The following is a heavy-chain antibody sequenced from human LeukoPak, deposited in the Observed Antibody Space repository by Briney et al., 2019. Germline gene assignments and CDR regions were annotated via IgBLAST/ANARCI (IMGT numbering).Heavy chain of an antibody. V-gene: IGHV3-74*01. CDR2: INSDGSST. Sequence: PGGSLRLSCAASGFTFSSYWMHWVRQAPGKGLVWVSRINSDGSSTSYADSVKGRFTISRDNAKTTLYLQMNSLRAEDTAEYYCARDPESYYVPFDCWGQGTLVTVSS. J-gene: IGHJ4*02. D-gene: IGHD1-26*01. CDR1: GFTFSSYW. CDR3: ARDPESYYVPFDC.